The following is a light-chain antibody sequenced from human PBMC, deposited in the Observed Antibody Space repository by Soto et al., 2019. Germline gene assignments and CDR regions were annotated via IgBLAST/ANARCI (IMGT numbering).Light chain of an antibody. CDR3: QQYYTTAPT. CDR2: WAS. V-gene: IGKV4-1*01. Sequence: DIVMTQSPDSLAMSLGERATINCKSSQSVLYSSNNKNYLAWYQQKPGQPPRLLIYWASTRESGVPDRFSGSASGTDFTLTISSLQAEDVAVYYCQQYYTTAPTFGQGTKLEIK. J-gene: IGKJ2*01. CDR1: QSVLYSSNNKNY.